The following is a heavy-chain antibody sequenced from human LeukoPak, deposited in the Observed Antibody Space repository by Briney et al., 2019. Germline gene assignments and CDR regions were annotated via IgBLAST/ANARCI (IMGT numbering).Heavy chain of an antibody. J-gene: IGHJ5*02. V-gene: IGHV4-34*01. CDR3: ARGTRAAWPVAVNWFDP. CDR2: INHSGST. Sequence: SETLSLTCAVYGGSFSTYYWSWIRQPPGKGLEWIGEINHSGSTNYNPSLKSRVTISVDTSKNQFSLKLSSVTAADTAVYYCARGTRAAWPVAVNWFDPWGQGTLVTVSS. CDR1: GGSFSTYY. D-gene: IGHD2-15*01.